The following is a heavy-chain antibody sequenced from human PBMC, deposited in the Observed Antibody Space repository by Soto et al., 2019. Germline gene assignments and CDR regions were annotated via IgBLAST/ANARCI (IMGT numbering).Heavy chain of an antibody. CDR2: IYHSGST. V-gene: IGHV4-30-2*01. CDR3: ARGLVFRAGGTGYPIAWFDP. Sequence: SETLSLTCAVSGGSISSGGYSWSWIRQPPGKGLEWIGYIYHSGSTYYNPSLKSRVTISVDRSKNQFSLKLSSVTAADTAVYYCARGLVFRAGGTGYPIAWFDPWGQGTLVTVSS. D-gene: IGHD3-9*01. CDR1: GGSISSGGYS. J-gene: IGHJ5*02.